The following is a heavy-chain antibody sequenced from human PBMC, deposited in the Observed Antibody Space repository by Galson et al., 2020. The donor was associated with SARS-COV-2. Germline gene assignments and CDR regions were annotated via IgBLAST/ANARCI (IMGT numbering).Heavy chain of an antibody. J-gene: IGHJ4*02. D-gene: IGHD1-26*01. CDR1: GFTFSSYA. V-gene: IGHV3-30*04. CDR2: ISYDGSNK. CDR3: ARSNSGSYYGIVDY. Sequence: GESLKISCAASGFTFSSYAMHWVRQAPGKGLEWVAVISYDGSNKYYADSVKGRFTISRDNSKNTLYLQMNSLRAEDTAVYYCARSNSGSYYGIVDYWGQGTLVTVSS.